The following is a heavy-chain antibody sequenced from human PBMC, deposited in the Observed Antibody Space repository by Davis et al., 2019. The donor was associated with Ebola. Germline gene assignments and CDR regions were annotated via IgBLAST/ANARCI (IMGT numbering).Heavy chain of an antibody. CDR3: ARAPRFGELPFDY. J-gene: IGHJ4*02. CDR1: GGTFSSYA. Sequence: SVKVSCKASGGTFSSYAISWVRQAPGQGLEWMGGIIPIFGTANYAQKFQGRVTITADESTSTAYMELSSLRSEDTAVYYCARAPRFGELPFDYWGQGTLVTVSS. V-gene: IGHV1-69*13. CDR2: IIPIFGTA. D-gene: IGHD3-10*01.